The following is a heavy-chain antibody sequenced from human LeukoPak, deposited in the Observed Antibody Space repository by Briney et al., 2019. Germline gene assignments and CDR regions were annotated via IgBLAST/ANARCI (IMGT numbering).Heavy chain of an antibody. CDR2: IRSKANSYAT. CDR3: TRHGLWELAASDI. Sequence: QPGGSLRLSCAASGFTFSGSAMHWVRQASGKGLEWVGRIRSKANSYATAYAASVKGRFTISRDDSKNTAYLQMNSLKTEDTAVYYCTRHGLWELAASDIWGQGTMVTVSS. D-gene: IGHD1-26*01. J-gene: IGHJ3*02. V-gene: IGHV3-73*01. CDR1: GFTFSGSA.